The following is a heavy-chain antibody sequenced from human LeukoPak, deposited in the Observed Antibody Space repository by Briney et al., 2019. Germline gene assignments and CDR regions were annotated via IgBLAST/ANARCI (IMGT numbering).Heavy chain of an antibody. CDR1: GFTLDDYA. V-gene: IGHV3-9*01. CDR2: ISWNSGSI. J-gene: IGHJ3*02. Sequence: HPGGSLRLSCAASGFTLDDYAMHWVRQAPGKGQEWVSGISWNSGSIGYADSVKGRFTISRDNAKNSLYLQMNSLRAEDTALYYCAKGRDLVATIGRDAFDIWGQGTMVTVSS. CDR3: AKGRDLVATIGRDAFDI. D-gene: IGHD5-12*01.